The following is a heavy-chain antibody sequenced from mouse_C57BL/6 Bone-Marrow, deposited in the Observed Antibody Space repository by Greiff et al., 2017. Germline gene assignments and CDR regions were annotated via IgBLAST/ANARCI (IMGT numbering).Heavy chain of an antibody. Sequence: QVQLQQSGAELARPGASVKMSCKASGYTFTSYTMHWVKQRPGQGLEWIGYINPSSGYTKYNQKFKDKATLTADKSSNTAYMQLSSLTSEDSAVYYCARWYYGSSMDYWGQGTTLTVSS. CDR3: ARWYYGSSMDY. D-gene: IGHD1-1*01. J-gene: IGHJ2*01. CDR2: INPSSGYT. V-gene: IGHV1-4*01. CDR1: GYTFTSYT.